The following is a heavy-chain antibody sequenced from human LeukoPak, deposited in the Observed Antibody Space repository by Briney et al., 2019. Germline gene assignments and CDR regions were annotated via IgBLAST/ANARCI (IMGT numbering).Heavy chain of an antibody. V-gene: IGHV3-11*04. CDR3: ARVPGIHYYHNMDV. Sequence: GGSLRLSCAASGFTFSSYAMSWIRQAPGKGLEWVSYISSSGSTIYYADSVKGRFTISRDNAKNSLYLQMNSLRAEDTAVYYCARVPGIHYYHNMDVWGKGTTVTVSS. J-gene: IGHJ6*03. D-gene: IGHD2/OR15-2a*01. CDR2: ISSSGSTI. CDR1: GFTFSSYA.